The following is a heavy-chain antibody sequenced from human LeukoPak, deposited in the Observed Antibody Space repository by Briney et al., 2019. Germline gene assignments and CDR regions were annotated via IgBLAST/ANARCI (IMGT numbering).Heavy chain of an antibody. Sequence: GGSLRLSCAASGFTFSSYWMSWVRQAPGKGLEWVANIKEDGSEKYYVDSVKGRFTISRDNAKNSLYLQMNSLRAEDTAMYYCARILVYGSGAEAFDYWGQGTLVTVSS. V-gene: IGHV3-7*01. D-gene: IGHD3-10*01. J-gene: IGHJ4*02. CDR2: IKEDGSEK. CDR1: GFTFSSYW. CDR3: ARILVYGSGAEAFDY.